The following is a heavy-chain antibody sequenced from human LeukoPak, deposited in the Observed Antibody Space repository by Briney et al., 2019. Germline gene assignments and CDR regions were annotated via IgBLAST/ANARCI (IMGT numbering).Heavy chain of an antibody. CDR2: ISGSGGST. D-gene: IGHD5-12*01. CDR1: GFTFSSYA. J-gene: IGHJ4*02. CDR3: AKGFLRNSGYALSPFDY. V-gene: IGHV3-23*01. Sequence: PGGSLRLSCAASGFTFSSYAMSWVRQAPGKGLEWVSAISGSGGSTYYADSVKGRFTISRDNSKNTLYLQMNSLRAEDTAVYYCAKGFLRNSGYALSPFDYWGQGTLVTVSS.